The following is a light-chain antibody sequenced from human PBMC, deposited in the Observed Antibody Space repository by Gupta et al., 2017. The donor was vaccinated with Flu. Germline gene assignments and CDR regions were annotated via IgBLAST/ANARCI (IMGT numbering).Light chain of an antibody. CDR1: QSLLYSANNKNY. CDR3: QQFYSSPPT. V-gene: IGKV4-1*01. Sequence: DIVMTQSPDSPAVSLGERATINCKSSQSLLYSANNKNYLVWYQHKPGQPPKLLISWASTRESGVPDRFSGSGSGTDFTLTISSLQAEDVSVYYCQQFYSSPPTFGQGTKVEIK. CDR2: WAS. J-gene: IGKJ1*01.